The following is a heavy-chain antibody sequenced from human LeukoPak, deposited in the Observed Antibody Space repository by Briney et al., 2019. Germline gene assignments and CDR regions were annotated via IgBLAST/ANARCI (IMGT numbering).Heavy chain of an antibody. CDR2: INSDGSWT. V-gene: IGHV3-74*01. D-gene: IGHD5-12*01. J-gene: IGHJ4*02. CDR3: AKGGWLRLLRDPNFDY. Sequence: GGSLRLSCAASGNYWMHWVRQAPGKGLVWVSHINSDGSWTSYADSVKGRFTISKDNAKNTVYLQMNSLRAEDTAVYYCAKGGWLRLLRDPNFDYWGQGTLVTVSS. CDR1: GNYW.